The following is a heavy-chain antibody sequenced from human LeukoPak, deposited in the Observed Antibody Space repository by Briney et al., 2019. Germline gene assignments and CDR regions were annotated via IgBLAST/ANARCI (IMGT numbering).Heavy chain of an antibody. Sequence: ASVKVSCKASGGTFISYAISWVRQAPGQGLEWMGGIIPIFGTANYAQKFQGRVTITTDESTSTAYMELSRLRSEDTAVYYCAREEAVAGIDYWGQGTLVTVSS. CDR1: GGTFISYA. CDR3: AREEAVAGIDY. V-gene: IGHV1-69*05. J-gene: IGHJ4*02. CDR2: IIPIFGTA. D-gene: IGHD6-19*01.